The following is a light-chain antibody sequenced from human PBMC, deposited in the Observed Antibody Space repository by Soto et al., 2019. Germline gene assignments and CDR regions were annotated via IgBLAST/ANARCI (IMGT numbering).Light chain of an antibody. CDR1: RSDVGGYNY. CDR3: CSYAGSYV. CDR2: DVS. J-gene: IGLJ1*01. V-gene: IGLV2-11*01. Sequence: QSALTQPRSVSGAPGQSITIPCTGTRSDVGGYNYVSWYQQHPGKAPKLMIYDVSKRPSGVPDRFSDSKSGNTASLTISGLQAEDEADYYCCSYAGSYVFGTGTKLTVL.